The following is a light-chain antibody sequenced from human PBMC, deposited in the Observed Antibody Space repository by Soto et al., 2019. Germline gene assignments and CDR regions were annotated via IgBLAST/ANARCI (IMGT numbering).Light chain of an antibody. J-gene: IGKJ4*01. V-gene: IGKV1-27*01. CDR3: QKYNSASLT. CDR1: QGIAPY. Sequence: DVQMTQSPSSLSASVGDRVTITCRASQGIAPYLAWFQQKPGKVPKLLIYAASTLQSGVPSRFSGSGSGTDFTLTISSLQPEDGATYYCQKYNSASLTLGGGTKVEIK. CDR2: AAS.